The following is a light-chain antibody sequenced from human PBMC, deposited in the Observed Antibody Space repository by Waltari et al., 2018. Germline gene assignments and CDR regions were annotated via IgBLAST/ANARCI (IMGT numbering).Light chain of an antibody. CDR1: SSDVGGHPY. J-gene: IGLJ2*01. CDR2: DVS. V-gene: IGLV2-14*01. Sequence: QSALTQPASVSGSPGQSITISCTGTSSDVGGHPYVSWYQQHPGEAPKLIIYDVSSRPSGVSPLFSASSAGNTASLTISGLRTEDEADYYCSSYSIVTNVVFGGGTKLTVL. CDR3: SSYSIVTNVV.